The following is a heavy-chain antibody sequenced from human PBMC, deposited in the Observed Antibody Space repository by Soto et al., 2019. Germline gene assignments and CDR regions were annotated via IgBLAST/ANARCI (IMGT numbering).Heavy chain of an antibody. CDR3: ARDLGGVVVADGDY. V-gene: IGHV1-69*13. D-gene: IGHD2-15*01. Sequence: QVQLVQSGAEVKKPGASVKVSCKASGYTFTSYGISWVRQAPGQGLEWMGWIIPIFGTANYAQKFQGRVTITADESTSTAYMELSSLRSEDTAVYYCARDLGGVVVADGDYWGQGTLVTVSS. CDR1: GYTFTSYG. CDR2: IIPIFGTA. J-gene: IGHJ4*02.